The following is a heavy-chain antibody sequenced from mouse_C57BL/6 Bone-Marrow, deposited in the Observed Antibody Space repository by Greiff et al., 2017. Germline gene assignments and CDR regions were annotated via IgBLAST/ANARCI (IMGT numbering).Heavy chain of an antibody. D-gene: IGHD2-5*01. Sequence: EVQRVESGGGLVKPGGSLKLSCAASGFTFSDYGMHWVRQAPEKGLEWVAYISSGSSTIYYADTVKGRFTISRDNAKNTLFLQMTSLRSEDTAMYYCARAFYSNNYYAGDYWGQGTSVTVSS. CDR2: ISSGSSTI. CDR1: GFTFSDYG. CDR3: ARAFYSNNYYAGDY. V-gene: IGHV5-17*01. J-gene: IGHJ4*01.